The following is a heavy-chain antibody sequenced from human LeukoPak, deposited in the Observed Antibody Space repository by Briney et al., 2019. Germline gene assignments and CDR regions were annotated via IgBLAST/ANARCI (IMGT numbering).Heavy chain of an antibody. D-gene: IGHD3-3*01. J-gene: IGHJ3*02. CDR3: ARRRGTGLSSGFDI. Sequence: GGTLRLSCAASGFTFSNYGMSWVRQAPGKGLEWVSAISGSGVTTYYADSVKGRFTISRDNSKNTVYLQMNSLRAEDTAVYYCARRRGTGLSSGFDIWGQGTMVTVSS. CDR2: ISGSGVTT. CDR1: GFTFSNYG. V-gene: IGHV3-23*01.